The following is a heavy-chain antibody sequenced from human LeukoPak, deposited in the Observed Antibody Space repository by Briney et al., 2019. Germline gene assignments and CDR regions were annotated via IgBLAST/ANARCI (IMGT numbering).Heavy chain of an antibody. CDR3: ARGSYPWELGDFDY. J-gene: IGHJ4*02. Sequence: ASVKVSCKASGYTFTSYGINWVRQAPGQGLEWMGWISAYNGKTNYAQKLQGRVTMTTDTSTSTAYMELRSLRSDDTAAYYCARGSYPWELGDFDYWGQGTLVTVSS. CDR1: GYTFTSYG. V-gene: IGHV1-18*01. D-gene: IGHD1-26*01. CDR2: ISAYNGKT.